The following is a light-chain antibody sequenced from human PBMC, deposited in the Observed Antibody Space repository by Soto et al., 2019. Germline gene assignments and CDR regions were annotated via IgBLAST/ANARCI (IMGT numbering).Light chain of an antibody. Sequence: DVVMTQSPLSLPVTPGEPASISCRSSQSLLHGSGFNYLDWFLQKPGQSPQLLIYLGSNRASGVPDRFSGSTSGTDFTLHISRVEAEDVGVYYCMQTLQTPFTFGRGTKGHI. CDR2: LGS. V-gene: IGKV2-28*01. J-gene: IGKJ3*01. CDR1: QSLLHGSGFNY. CDR3: MQTLQTPFT.